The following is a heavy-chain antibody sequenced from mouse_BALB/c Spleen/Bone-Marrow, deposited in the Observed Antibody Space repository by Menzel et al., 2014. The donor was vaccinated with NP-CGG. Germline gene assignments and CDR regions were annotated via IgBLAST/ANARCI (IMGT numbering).Heavy chain of an antibody. Sequence: EVKLVDSGGGLVKPGGSLKLSCAASGFASSSYDMSWVRQTPEKRLEWVAYISSGGGSTYYPDTVKGRFTISRDNAKNTLYLQMSSLKSEDTAMYYCARHKLGRWYFDVWGAGTTVTVSS. CDR1: GFASSSYD. CDR2: ISSGGGST. J-gene: IGHJ1*01. CDR3: ARHKLGRWYFDV. D-gene: IGHD4-1*01. V-gene: IGHV5-12-1*01.